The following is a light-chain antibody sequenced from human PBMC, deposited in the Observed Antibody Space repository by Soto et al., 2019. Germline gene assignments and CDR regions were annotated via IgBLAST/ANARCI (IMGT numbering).Light chain of an antibody. CDR1: QSVSNN. CDR3: LQYNNWWT. J-gene: IGKJ1*01. V-gene: IGKV3-15*01. Sequence: EIVMTQSPATLSVSPGERATLSCRASQSVSNNLAWYQKKPGQAPRLLIYGASTRATGIPARFSGGGSGTEFTLTISSLQSEDFAVYYCLQYNNWWTFGQGTRVEIK. CDR2: GAS.